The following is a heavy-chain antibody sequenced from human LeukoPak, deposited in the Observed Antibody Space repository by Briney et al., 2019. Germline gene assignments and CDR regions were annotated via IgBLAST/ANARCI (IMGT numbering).Heavy chain of an antibody. CDR2: IYYRGTT. CDR3: ARRKDYNFFFDY. J-gene: IGHJ4*02. CDR1: GGSISTYF. D-gene: IGHD1-1*01. Sequence: SETLSLTCTVSGGSISTYFWSWIRQPPGKGLEWIGYIYYRGTTNYNPSLKSRVTISVDTSKNQFSLTLSSVTAADTAIYFCARRKDYNFFFDYWGQGTLVTVSS. V-gene: IGHV4-59*08.